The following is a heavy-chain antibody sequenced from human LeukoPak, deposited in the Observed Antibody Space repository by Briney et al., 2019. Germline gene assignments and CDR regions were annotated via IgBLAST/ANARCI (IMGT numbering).Heavy chain of an antibody. CDR1: GGSISSYY. Sequence: PSETLSLTCTVSGGSISSYYWSWIRQPAGKGLEWIGRIYTSGSTNYNPSLKSRVTMSVDTSKNQFSLKLSSVTAADTAVYYCASALYSSGPRGYFQHWGQGTLVTVSS. V-gene: IGHV4-4*07. J-gene: IGHJ1*01. CDR2: IYTSGST. D-gene: IGHD6-19*01. CDR3: ASALYSSGPRGYFQH.